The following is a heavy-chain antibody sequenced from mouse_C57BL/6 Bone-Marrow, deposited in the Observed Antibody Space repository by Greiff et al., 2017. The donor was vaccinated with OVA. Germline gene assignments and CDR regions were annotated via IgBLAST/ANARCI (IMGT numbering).Heavy chain of an antibody. D-gene: IGHD2-5*01. J-gene: IGHJ3*01. CDR2: IYPENGDT. CDR1: GFTITDDY. Sequence: VQLQQSGAELVRPGASVKLSCTASGFTITDDYMHWVKQRPEQGLEWIGWIYPENGDTKYDSKFQGKATLTADTSSNTAYLQLSSLTSEDTAVYYCTTKGSRYSNYSFAYWGQGTLVTVSA. CDR3: TTKGSRYSNYSFAY. V-gene: IGHV14-4*01.